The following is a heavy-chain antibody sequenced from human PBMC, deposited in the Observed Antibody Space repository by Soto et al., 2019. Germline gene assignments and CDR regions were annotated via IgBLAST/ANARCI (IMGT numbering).Heavy chain of an antibody. CDR3: ARDRGEYTSSWFWYFSH. D-gene: IGHD6-13*01. J-gene: IGHJ2*01. CDR1: GASISSFN. V-gene: IGHV4-4*07. Sequence: SETLSLTCSVSGASISSFNWNWVRQPAGKGPEWVGRLNIAGTINYNPSLKSRITMSMDTSKNQISLHLRSVTAADTAIYYCARDRGEYTSSWFWYFSHWGHGTLVTV. CDR2: LNIAGTI.